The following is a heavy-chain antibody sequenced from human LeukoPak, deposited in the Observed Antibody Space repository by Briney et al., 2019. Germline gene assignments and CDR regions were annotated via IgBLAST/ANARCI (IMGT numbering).Heavy chain of an antibody. D-gene: IGHD3-3*01. Sequence: SETLSLTCTVSGGSISSGDYYWSWIRQPPGKGLEWIGYICYSGSTYYNPSLKSRVTISVDTSKNQFSLKLSSVTAADTAVYYCARDLVYDFWSGYIDYWGQGTLVTVSS. J-gene: IGHJ4*02. CDR3: ARDLVYDFWSGYIDY. V-gene: IGHV4-30-4*08. CDR1: GGSISSGDYY. CDR2: ICYSGST.